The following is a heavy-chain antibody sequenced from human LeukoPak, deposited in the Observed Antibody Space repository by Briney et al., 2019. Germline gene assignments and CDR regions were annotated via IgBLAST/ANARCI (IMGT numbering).Heavy chain of an antibody. Sequence: SETLSLTCTVSVGSISSYYWSCLRHPPGKGREWIVYIYNSGSTNYNPSLQSRVTISVDTSKNQFSLKLSSVTAADTAVYYCAGGYKYAYYNYYYMDVWGKGTTVTVSS. CDR3: AGGYKYAYYNYYYMDV. CDR2: IYNSGST. J-gene: IGHJ6*03. CDR1: VGSISSYY. V-gene: IGHV4-59*01. D-gene: IGHD5-24*01.